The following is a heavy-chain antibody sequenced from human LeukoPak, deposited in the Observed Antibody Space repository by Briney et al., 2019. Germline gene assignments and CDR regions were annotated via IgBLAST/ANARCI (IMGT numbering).Heavy chain of an antibody. Sequence: GGSLRLSRAASGFTFSSYAMSWVRQAPGKGLEWVSAISGSGGSTYYADSVKGRFTISRDNSKNTLYLQMNSLRAEDTAVYYCAKEERIAAAGNAVFDYWGQGTLVTVSS. D-gene: IGHD6-13*01. CDR2: ISGSGGST. CDR3: AKEERIAAAGNAVFDY. CDR1: GFTFSSYA. V-gene: IGHV3-23*01. J-gene: IGHJ4*02.